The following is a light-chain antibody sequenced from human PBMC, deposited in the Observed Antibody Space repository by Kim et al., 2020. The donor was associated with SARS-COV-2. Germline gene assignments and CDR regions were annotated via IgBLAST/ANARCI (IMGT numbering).Light chain of an antibody. CDR2: AAS. Sequence: ETVLTQSPGTLSLSPRKRATLSCRASQSVTSNYLAWYQQKVGQAPRLLIYAASSRATGIPDRFSGSGSGTDFTLTISRLEPEDFAVYSCHQYDSSPRTFGQGTKVDIK. V-gene: IGKV3-20*01. J-gene: IGKJ1*01. CDR1: QSVTSNY. CDR3: HQYDSSPRT.